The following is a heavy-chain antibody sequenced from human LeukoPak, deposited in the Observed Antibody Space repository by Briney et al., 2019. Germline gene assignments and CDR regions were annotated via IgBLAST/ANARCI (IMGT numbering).Heavy chain of an antibody. CDR1: GGSFSGYY. CDR2: INHSGST. V-gene: IGHV4-34*01. D-gene: IGHD1-26*01. CDR3: ARLGARSTY. J-gene: IGHJ4*02. Sequence: SETLSLTCAVYGGSFSGYYWSWIRQPPGKGLEWIGEINHSGSTNYNPSLKSRVTISVDTSKNQFSLKLSSVTAADTAVYYCARLGARSTYWGQGTLVTVSS.